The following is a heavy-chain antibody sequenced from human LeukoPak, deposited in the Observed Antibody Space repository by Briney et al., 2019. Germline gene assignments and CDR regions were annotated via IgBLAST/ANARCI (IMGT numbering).Heavy chain of an antibody. J-gene: IGHJ5*02. Sequence: PGGSPRLSCAASGFAFNKYWMHWVRQAPGKGLVWVSRINGDGSTTSYADSVKGGFTISRDTSKNTVYLQMNSLRGEDTAVYYCARVDGYYGSGSWFAPWGQGTQVTVSS. CDR2: INGDGSTT. CDR1: GFAFNKYW. CDR3: ARVDGYYGSGSWFAP. V-gene: IGHV3-74*01. D-gene: IGHD3-10*01.